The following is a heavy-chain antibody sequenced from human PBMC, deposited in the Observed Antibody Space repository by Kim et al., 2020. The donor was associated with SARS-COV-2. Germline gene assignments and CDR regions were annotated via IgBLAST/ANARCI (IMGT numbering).Heavy chain of an antibody. CDR3: ARIGDY. V-gene: IGHV5-51*01. Sequence: YPGESGTRSSPSFQGQVTISADKSISTAYLQWSSLKASDTAMYYCARIGDYWGQGTLVTVSS. CDR2: YPGESGT. D-gene: IGHD2-15*01. J-gene: IGHJ4*02.